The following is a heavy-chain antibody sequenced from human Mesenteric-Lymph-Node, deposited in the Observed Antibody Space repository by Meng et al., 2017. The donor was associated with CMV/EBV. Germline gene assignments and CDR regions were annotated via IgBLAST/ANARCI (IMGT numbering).Heavy chain of an antibody. CDR2: ISSSSSYI. D-gene: IGHD4-17*01. V-gene: IGHV3-21*01. CDR3: AKRSAHDFADYGDTYYFDY. J-gene: IGHJ4*02. CDR1: GFTFSSYS. Sequence: GESLKISCAASGFTFSSYSMNWVRQAPGKGLEWVSSISSSSSYIYYADSVKGRFTISRDNSKNTLYLQMNSLRAEDTAVYYCAKRSAHDFADYGDTYYFDYWGQGTLVTVSS.